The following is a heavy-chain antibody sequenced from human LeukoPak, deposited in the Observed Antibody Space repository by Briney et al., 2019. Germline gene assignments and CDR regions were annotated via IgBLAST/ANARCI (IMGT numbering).Heavy chain of an antibody. D-gene: IGHD5-24*01. CDR2: ISFSGDSI. Sequence: GGSLRLSCAASGFTFSDSAMTWVRQAPGKGLEWVSLISFSGDSIYYADSVRGRFTISRDNSKDTLYLQMNSLRAEDTAIYYCARDIQLSTWGLGTMATVSS. CDR3: ARDIQLST. V-gene: IGHV3-23*01. CDR1: GFTFSDSA. J-gene: IGHJ3*01.